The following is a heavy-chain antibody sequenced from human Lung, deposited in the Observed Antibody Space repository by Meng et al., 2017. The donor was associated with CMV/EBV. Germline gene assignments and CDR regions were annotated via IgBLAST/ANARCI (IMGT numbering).Heavy chain of an antibody. D-gene: IGHD3-3*01. CDR3: AKDDSAYFDFRSGYSTPPDY. V-gene: IGHV3-30*02. CDR1: GFSFSSYG. CDR2: IRYDGSNK. J-gene: IGHJ4*02. Sequence: GGSLRLXCAASGFSFSSYGMQWVRQAPGKGLEWVAFIRYDGSNKYYVDSVKGRFTISRDNSKNMLYLQMKSLRVADTAVYYCAKDDSAYFDFRSGYSTPPDYXGQGXLVTVSS.